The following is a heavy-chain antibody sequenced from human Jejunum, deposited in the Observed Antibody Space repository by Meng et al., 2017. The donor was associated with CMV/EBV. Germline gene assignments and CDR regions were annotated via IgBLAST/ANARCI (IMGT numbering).Heavy chain of an antibody. D-gene: IGHD5-24*01. CDR1: GGTFSSYT. Sequence: VHLGRSGAEVRKPGVSVKVSCKASGGTFSSYTISWVRQAPGQGLEWMGRIIPIIGIANYAQKFQGRVTITADKSTSTDYMELSSLRSEDTAVYYCARDEGGWLTAPDYWGQGTLVTVSS. J-gene: IGHJ4*02. CDR3: ARDEGGWLTAPDY. V-gene: IGHV1-69*08. CDR2: IIPIIGIA.